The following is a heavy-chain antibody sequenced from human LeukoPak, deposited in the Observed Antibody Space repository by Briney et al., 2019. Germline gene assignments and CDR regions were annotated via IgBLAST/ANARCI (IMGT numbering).Heavy chain of an antibody. CDR2: IYYSGST. Sequence: SETLSLACTVSGASISSSTYYWGWIRQPPGKGLGWIGSIYYSGSTYYNPSLKSRVTISVDTSKNQFSLKLSSVTAADTAVYYCARGSYYYYYMDVWGKGTTVTVSS. J-gene: IGHJ6*03. CDR3: ARGSYYYYYMDV. CDR1: GASISSSTYY. V-gene: IGHV4-39*01.